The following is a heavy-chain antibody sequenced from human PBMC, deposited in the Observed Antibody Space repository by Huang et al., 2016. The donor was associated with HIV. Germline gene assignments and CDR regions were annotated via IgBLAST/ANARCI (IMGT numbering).Heavy chain of an antibody. Sequence: QVQLVESGGGVVQPGRSLRISCAASGFTFSIYGMHWVRQAPGEGLGCVAVISYNAKTKYYADSGKGRFSISRDNSKTTVYLQLNSLRVEDTAVYYCAKGGSAAAVLDFWGQGTLVTVSS. CDR1: GFTFSIYG. CDR2: ISYNAKTK. CDR3: AKGGSAAAVLDF. D-gene: IGHD6-13*01. J-gene: IGHJ4*02. V-gene: IGHV3-30*18.